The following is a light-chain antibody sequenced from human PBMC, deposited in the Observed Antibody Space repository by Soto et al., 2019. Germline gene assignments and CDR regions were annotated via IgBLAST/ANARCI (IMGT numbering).Light chain of an antibody. CDR2: SNN. J-gene: IGLJ2*01. CDR1: NSNIGSNT. Sequence: QSVLTQPPSASGTPGQRVTISCSGSNSNIGSNTVNWYQQLPGTAPKLLIYSNNQRPSGVPDRFSASKSGTSASLAITGLQSEDAADYYCAAWDDSLNGPVFGGGTKLTVL. CDR3: AAWDDSLNGPV. V-gene: IGLV1-44*01.